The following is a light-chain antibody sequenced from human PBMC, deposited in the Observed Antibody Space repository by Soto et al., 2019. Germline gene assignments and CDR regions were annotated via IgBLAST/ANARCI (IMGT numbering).Light chain of an antibody. CDR2: KAS. CDR3: QQYNSYRMT. V-gene: IGKV1-5*03. CDR1: QSIRSW. J-gene: IGKJ1*01. Sequence: DIQMTQSPSTLSASVGDRVTITCRASQSIRSWLAWYQQKPGKAPKLLIYKASSLESGVPSRFSGSGSGTEFTLNISSLQPDDFANYYCQQYNSYRMTFGQGTKVEIK.